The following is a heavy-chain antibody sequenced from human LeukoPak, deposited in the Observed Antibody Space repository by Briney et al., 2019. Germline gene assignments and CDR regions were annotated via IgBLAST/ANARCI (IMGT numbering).Heavy chain of an antibody. CDR1: GASISSYY. CDR2: VYYSGST. J-gene: IGHJ5*02. D-gene: IGHD3-22*01. Sequence: SETLSLTCTVSGASISSYYWSWIRQPPGKGLEWIGYVYYSGSTNNNPSLKSRVTISVDTSKNQFSLKLSSVTAADTAVYYCARLRAAGAYYYDSSGNWFDPWGQGTLVTVSS. CDR3: ARLRAAGAYYYDSSGNWFDP. V-gene: IGHV4-59*12.